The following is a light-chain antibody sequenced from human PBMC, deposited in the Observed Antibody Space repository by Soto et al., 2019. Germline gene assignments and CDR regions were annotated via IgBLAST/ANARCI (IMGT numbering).Light chain of an antibody. CDR1: QSVSGSY. CDR2: DAS. V-gene: IGKV3-20*01. Sequence: EIMLTQAPGTLSLAPGDRSTLSCRASQSVSGSYLAWYQQKPGQAPRLLIYDASSRATGIPDRFSGSGSGTDFTLTITRLEPEDSAVYFCQQYTGPPTTFGQGTRREI. CDR3: QQYTGPPTT. J-gene: IGKJ5*01.